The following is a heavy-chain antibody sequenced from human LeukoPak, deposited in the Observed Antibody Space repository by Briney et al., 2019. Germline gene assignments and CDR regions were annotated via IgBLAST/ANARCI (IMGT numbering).Heavy chain of an antibody. CDR3: ASSIGYRDS. CDR2: IYSGGTT. J-gene: IGHJ4*02. CDR1: GFTVSSDY. D-gene: IGHD5-18*01. Sequence: GGSLRLSCAASGFTVSSDYVNWVRQAPGKGLEWVSVIYSGGTTYYADSVKGRFTFSRDTVKNTVYLQMNSLRAEDTAVYYCASSIGYRDSWGQGTLVTVSS. V-gene: IGHV3-66*01.